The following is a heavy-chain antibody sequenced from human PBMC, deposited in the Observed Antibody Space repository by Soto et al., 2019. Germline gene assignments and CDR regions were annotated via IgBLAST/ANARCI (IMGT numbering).Heavy chain of an antibody. V-gene: IGHV3-48*01. J-gene: IGHJ3*02. CDR1: GFTFSSYS. CDR2: ISSSSSTI. Sequence: PGGSLRLSCAASGFTFSSYSMNWVRQAPGKGLEWVSYISSSSSTIYYADSVKGRFTISRDNAKNSLYLQMNSLRAEDTAVYYCALRGGDYVYDAFDIWGQGTMVTVSS. D-gene: IGHD4-17*01. CDR3: ALRGGDYVYDAFDI.